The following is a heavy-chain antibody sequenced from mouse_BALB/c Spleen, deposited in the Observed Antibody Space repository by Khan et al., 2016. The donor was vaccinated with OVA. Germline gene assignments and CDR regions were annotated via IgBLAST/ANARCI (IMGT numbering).Heavy chain of an antibody. CDR2: IDPAIGNT. Sequence: VQLKQSGPEAVKPGASVKLSCTASGFNIKATYMHWVKQRPEQGLEWIGRIDPAIGNTKFDPKLQGKAIITADTSSNTAYLELSSLTSEDTAVDYCVSPNGCVDWGQGTLVTVSA. CDR1: GFNIKATY. J-gene: IGHJ3*01. CDR3: VSPNGCVD. V-gene: IGHV14-3*02.